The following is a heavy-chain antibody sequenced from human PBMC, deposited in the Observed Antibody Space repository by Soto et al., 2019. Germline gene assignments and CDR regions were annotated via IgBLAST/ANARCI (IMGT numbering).Heavy chain of an antibody. V-gene: IGHV4-59*01. CDR1: GGSISSYY. J-gene: IGHJ6*02. Sequence: PSETLSLTCTVSGGSISSYYWSWIRQPPGKGLEWIGYIYYSGSTNYNPSLKSRVTLSVDTSKNQFSLKLSSVTAADTAVYHCARESVVVPAATHYYYYYGMDVWGQGTTVTVSS. CDR2: IYYSGST. CDR3: ARESVVVPAATHYYYYYGMDV. D-gene: IGHD2-2*01.